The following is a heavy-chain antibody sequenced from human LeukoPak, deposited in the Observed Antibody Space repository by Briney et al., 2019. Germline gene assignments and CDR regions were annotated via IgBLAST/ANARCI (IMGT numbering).Heavy chain of an antibody. CDR1: GFSLSSYA. D-gene: IGHD1-1*01. CDR3: ARASWVSNAGAVS. V-gene: IGHV3-23*01. J-gene: IGHJ5*02. CDR2: MKGGGGDT. Sequence: HPAGSLRLSCAASGFSLSSYARSWVRQAPARGLEWVSSMKGGGGDTFYADFVKGRFTLSRDDSRNTVYLQLNSLRVEDTAVYYCARASWVSNAGAVSWGQGTLVTVSS.